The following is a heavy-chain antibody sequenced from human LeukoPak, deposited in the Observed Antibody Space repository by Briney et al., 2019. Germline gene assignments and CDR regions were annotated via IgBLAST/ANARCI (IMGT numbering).Heavy chain of an antibody. CDR3: ARRLYIAAAGIPSPFFDY. J-gene: IGHJ4*02. V-gene: IGHV4-38-2*01. CDR2: IYHSGST. CDR1: GYSISGGYY. D-gene: IGHD6-13*01. Sequence: PSETLSLTCGVSGYSISGGYYWGWIRQPPGKGLEWIGSIYHSGSTYYNPSLKSRVTISVDTSKNQFSLKLSSVTAADTAVYYCARRLYIAAAGIPSPFFDYWGQGTLVTVSS.